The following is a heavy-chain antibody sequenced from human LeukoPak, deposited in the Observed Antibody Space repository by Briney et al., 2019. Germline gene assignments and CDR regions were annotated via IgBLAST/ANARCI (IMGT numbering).Heavy chain of an antibody. CDR3: AREFSGYGDAFDI. Sequence: GGSLRLSCAASGFTFSSYGMHWVRQAPGKGLEWVAFIRYDGSNKYYADSVKGRFTISRDNSKNSLYLQMNSLRAEDTAVYYCAREFSGYGDAFDIWGQGTMVTVSS. CDR2: IRYDGSNK. D-gene: IGHD3-22*01. V-gene: IGHV3-30*02. J-gene: IGHJ3*02. CDR1: GFTFSSYG.